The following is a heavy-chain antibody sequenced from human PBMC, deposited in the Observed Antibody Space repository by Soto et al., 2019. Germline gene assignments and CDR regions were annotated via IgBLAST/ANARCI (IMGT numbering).Heavy chain of an antibody. CDR1: GFTFTRYS. CDR2: ISSTTNYI. J-gene: IGHJ4*02. Sequence: GGSLRLSCAASGFTFTRYSMNWVRQAPGKGLEWVSSISSTTNYIYYGDSMKGRFTISRDNAKNSLYLEMNSLRAEDTAVSYCPRESEDLTSNFDYWGQGTLVTVSS. V-gene: IGHV3-21*06. CDR3: PRESEDLTSNFDY.